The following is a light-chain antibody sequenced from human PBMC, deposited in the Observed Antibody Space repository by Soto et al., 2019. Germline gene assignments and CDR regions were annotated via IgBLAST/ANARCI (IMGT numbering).Light chain of an antibody. J-gene: IGKJ1*01. CDR3: QKYDSAPT. CDR1: QGISNS. Sequence: DIQMTQSPSSLSASVGDSVTITCRPSQGISNSLARYQQKPGKVPKLLIHAASTLQSGVPSRLSGIGSGTDFTLTISSLQPEEVATYYCQKYDSAPTFGPVTKVDIK. CDR2: AAS. V-gene: IGKV1-27*01.